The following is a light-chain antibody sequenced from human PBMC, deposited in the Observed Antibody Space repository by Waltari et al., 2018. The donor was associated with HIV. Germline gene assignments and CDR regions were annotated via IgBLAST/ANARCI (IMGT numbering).Light chain of an antibody. V-gene: IGLV2-14*03. CDR2: DVN. CDR3: SSYTSSSIVI. J-gene: IGLJ2*01. Sequence: HSALPQPAPVSGSPGQSIPIPCTGTSSAVGGYNYVSWYRLHPGEVPKLMIFDVNNRPSGVSNRFSGSKSGNTASLTISGLQVEDEADYYCSSYTSSSIVIFGGGTKVTVL. CDR1: SSAVGGYNY.